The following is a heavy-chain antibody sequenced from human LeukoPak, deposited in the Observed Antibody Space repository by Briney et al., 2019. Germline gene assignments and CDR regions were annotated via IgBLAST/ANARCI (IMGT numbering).Heavy chain of an antibody. CDR3: ARGHRDYGTNGFDY. V-gene: IGHV4-38-2*02. CDR2: IYHSGNT. CDR1: EYSISSGYF. D-gene: IGHD4/OR15-4a*01. Sequence: SSETLSLTCSVSEYSISSGYFWGWIRQPPGKGLEWIGSIYHSGNTYYNPSLKSRVTISVDTSKNQVSLRPNSVTAADTAVYYCARGHRDYGTNGFDYWGQGTLVTVSS. J-gene: IGHJ4*02.